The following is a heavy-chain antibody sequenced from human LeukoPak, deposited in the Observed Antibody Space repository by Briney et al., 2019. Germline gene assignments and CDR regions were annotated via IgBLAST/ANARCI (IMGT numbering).Heavy chain of an antibody. J-gene: IGHJ3*02. V-gene: IGHV3-23*01. CDR1: GFTLSSYA. CDR3: AKDRFYSGSPRAFDM. CDR2: ISGSGVST. D-gene: IGHD1-26*01. Sequence: GGSLRLSCAASGFTLSSYAMNWVRQAPGKGLEWVSGISGSGVSTYYADSVKGRFTFSRDNSKNTLYLQMNSLRAEDTALYYCAKDRFYSGSPRAFDMWGRGTMVTVSS.